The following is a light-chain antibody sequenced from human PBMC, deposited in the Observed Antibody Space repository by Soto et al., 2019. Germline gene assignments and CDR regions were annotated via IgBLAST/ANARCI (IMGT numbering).Light chain of an antibody. V-gene: IGLV2-23*02. CDR3: CSWAGSNTFYF. CDR2: EVS. J-gene: IGLJ1*01. CDR1: TTDVGSYNL. Sequence: QPVLTKPASVSGSPGQSITISCTGTTTDVGSYNLVSWYQQHPGRVPKLMIYEVSRRPSGVSNRFSGSKSGNTASLTISGLQAEDEADYYCCSWAGSNTFYFFGTGTKVTVL.